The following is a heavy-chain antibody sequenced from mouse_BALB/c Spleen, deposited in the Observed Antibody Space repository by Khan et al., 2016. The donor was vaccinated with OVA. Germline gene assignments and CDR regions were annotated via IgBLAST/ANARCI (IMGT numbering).Heavy chain of an antibody. CDR1: GFTFTSYG. V-gene: IGHV5-17*02. J-gene: IGHJ2*01. CDR2: ISSDSNTI. D-gene: IGHD1-1*01. Sequence: VQLKESGGGLVQSGGSRKLSCAASGFTFTSYGMHWIRQAPEKGLEWVAYISSDSNTIYYADTVTGRFTISRDNPKNTLFLQMTSLRSGDTAMYFCATSYFYGYYFDYWGQGTTLTVSS. CDR3: ATSYFYGYYFDY.